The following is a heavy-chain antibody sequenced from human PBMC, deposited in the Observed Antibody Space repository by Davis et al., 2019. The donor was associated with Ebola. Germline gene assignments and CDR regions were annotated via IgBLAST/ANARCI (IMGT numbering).Heavy chain of an antibody. J-gene: IGHJ4*02. CDR2: ISSSGSTI. V-gene: IGHV3-48*03. CDR3: ARDGQQLVPSPFDY. Sequence: GESLKISCAASGFTFSSYEMNWVRQAPGKGLEWVSYISSSGSTIYYADSVKGRFTISRDNAKNSLYLQMNSLRAEDTAVYYCARDGQQLVPSPFDYWGQGTLVTVSS. D-gene: IGHD6-13*01. CDR1: GFTFSSYE.